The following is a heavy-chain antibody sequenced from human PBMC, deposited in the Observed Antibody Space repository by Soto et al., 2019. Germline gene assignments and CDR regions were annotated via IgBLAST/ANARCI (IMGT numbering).Heavy chain of an antibody. D-gene: IGHD5-18*01. CDR1: GFTFDDYD. CDR3: AKARPFGDTATIKGFDY. V-gene: IGHV3-9*01. J-gene: IGHJ4*02. CDR2: ISWNSGNI. Sequence: EVQLVESGGGLVQPGRSLRLSCAASGFTFDDYDMHWVRQAPGKGLEWVSGISWNSGNIDYADSVKGRFTISRDNAKNSLYLQMNSLRAEDTALYYCAKARPFGDTATIKGFDYWGQGTLVTVSS.